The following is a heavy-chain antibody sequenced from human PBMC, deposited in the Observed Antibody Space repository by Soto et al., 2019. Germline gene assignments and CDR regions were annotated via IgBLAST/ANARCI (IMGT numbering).Heavy chain of an antibody. CDR3: ARDQSASWSVYYYGMDV. D-gene: IGHD6-13*01. Sequence: EVQLVESGGGLIQPGGSLRLSCAASGFTVSSNYMSWVRQAPGKGLEWVAIFYSAGRTYYADSVQGRFTVARDSSKNTRYLQLNSLRAEDTAVYCGARDQSASWSVYYYGMDVWGQGNTVTVSS. V-gene: IGHV3-53*01. CDR2: FYSAGRT. CDR1: GFTVSSNY. J-gene: IGHJ6*02.